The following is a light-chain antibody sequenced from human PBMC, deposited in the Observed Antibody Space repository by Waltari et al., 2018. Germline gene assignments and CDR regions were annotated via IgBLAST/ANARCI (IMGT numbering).Light chain of an antibody. CDR2: DVS. Sequence: DIQMTQSPSSLSASVGDRVTITCQASQAINNHLNWYQQKPGKAPELLIYDVSKLETGVPSRFGGSGSGTDFSFTISSLQPEDFATYYCQQSYSNFMYTFGQGTKLEIK. V-gene: IGKV1-33*01. J-gene: IGKJ2*01. CDR1: QAINNH. CDR3: QQSYSNFMYT.